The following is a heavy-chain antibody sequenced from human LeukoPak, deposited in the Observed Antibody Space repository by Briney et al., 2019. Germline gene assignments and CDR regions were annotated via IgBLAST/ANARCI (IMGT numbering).Heavy chain of an antibody. Sequence: PGGSLRLSCAASGFTFSNFGMSWVRQAPGKGLEWVSALSGSGTSTYYADSVKGRFTISRDNSKNTLYLQMNSLRAEDTAIYYCAKDRLTLDAFDIWGQGTMVTVP. D-gene: IGHD2-21*02. CDR3: AKDRLTLDAFDI. CDR1: GFTFSNFG. J-gene: IGHJ3*02. V-gene: IGHV3-23*01. CDR2: LSGSGTST.